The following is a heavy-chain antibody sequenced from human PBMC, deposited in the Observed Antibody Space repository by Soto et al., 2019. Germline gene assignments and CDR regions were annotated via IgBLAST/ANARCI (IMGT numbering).Heavy chain of an antibody. CDR1: VYAFTGYF. Sequence: APVKVACKASVYAFTGYFVHWLRQAPGHGLEWMGWSNPRTGGTNYAKKFVGRVTRTRYTSISTVYMELRRLSSDDAAGYYCARAAHSYTDTHCPRPRFDPWRQGIQVTVSS. D-gene: IGHD3-16*01. J-gene: IGHJ5*02. V-gene: IGHV1-2*02. CDR3: ARAAHSYTDTHCPRPRFDP. CDR2: SNPRTGGT.